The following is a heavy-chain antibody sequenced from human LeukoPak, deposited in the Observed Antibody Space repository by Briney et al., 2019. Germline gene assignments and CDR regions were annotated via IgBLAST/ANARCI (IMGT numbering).Heavy chain of an antibody. D-gene: IGHD6-19*01. J-gene: IGHJ4*02. CDR2: IRYAADNYAT. Sequence: GGSLTLSCAPSGFTLGGSVVSWVRQAPGRGLEWVGLIRYAADNYATAYTASMKGRFTISRDDSRDTAYLHMNSLKTEDTAVYFCTSWIAEDGAEYGGQGTLVTVSS. CDR3: TSWIAEDGAEY. CDR1: GFTLGGSV. V-gene: IGHV3-73*01.